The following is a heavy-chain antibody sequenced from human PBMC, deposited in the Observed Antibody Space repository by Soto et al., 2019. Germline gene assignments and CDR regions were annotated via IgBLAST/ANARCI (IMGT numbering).Heavy chain of an antibody. CDR2: INHSGST. D-gene: IGHD1-7*01. CDR3: AYGNHGITGTTDY. CDR1: GGSFSGYY. Sequence: SETLSLTCAVYGGSFSGYYWSWIRQPPGKGLEWIGEINHSGSTNYNPSLKSRVTISVDTSKNQFSLKLSSVTAADTAVYYCAYGNHGITGTTDYWGPGALVTVSS. V-gene: IGHV4-34*01. J-gene: IGHJ4*02.